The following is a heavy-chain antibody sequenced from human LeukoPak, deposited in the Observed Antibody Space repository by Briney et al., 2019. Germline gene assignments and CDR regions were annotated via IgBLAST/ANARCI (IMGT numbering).Heavy chain of an antibody. D-gene: IGHD2-15*01. J-gene: IGHJ4*02. CDR3: ARGSTLIEFDY. CDR2: IRPNSGGT. CDR1: GYTFTSYG. Sequence: ASVKVSCKASGYTFTSYGISWVRQAPGQGLEWMGWIRPNSGGTNYTQKFQGRVTMTRDTSINTAYMELSRLTSDDTAVYYCARGSTLIEFDYWGQGTLVTVSS. V-gene: IGHV1-2*02.